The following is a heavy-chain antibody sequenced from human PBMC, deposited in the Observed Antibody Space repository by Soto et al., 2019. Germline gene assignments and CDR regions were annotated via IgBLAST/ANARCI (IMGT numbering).Heavy chain of an antibody. D-gene: IGHD3-22*01. J-gene: IGHJ4*02. CDR2: IYYSGST. Sequence: QLLESGPGLVKPSETLSLTCTVSGGSISSSSYYWGWIRQPPGKGLEWIGSIYYSGSTYYNPSLKSRVTISVDTSKNQFSLKLSSVTAADTAVYYCARGISGYYRQIDYWGQGTLVTVSS. CDR3: ARGISGYYRQIDY. V-gene: IGHV4-39*01. CDR1: GGSISSSSYY.